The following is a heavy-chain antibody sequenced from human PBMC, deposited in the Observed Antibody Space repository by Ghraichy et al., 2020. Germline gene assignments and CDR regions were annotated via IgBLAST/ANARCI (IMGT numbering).Heavy chain of an antibody. Sequence: GGSLRLSCAASGFTVSSNYMSWVRQAPGKGLEWVSVIYSGGSTYYADSVKGRFTISRDNSKNTLYLQMNSLRAEDTAVYYCARGGYNWKRDYYFDYWGQGTLVTVSS. CDR1: GFTVSSNY. CDR2: IYSGGST. D-gene: IGHD1-1*01. CDR3: ARGGYNWKRDYYFDY. V-gene: IGHV3-53*01. J-gene: IGHJ4*02.